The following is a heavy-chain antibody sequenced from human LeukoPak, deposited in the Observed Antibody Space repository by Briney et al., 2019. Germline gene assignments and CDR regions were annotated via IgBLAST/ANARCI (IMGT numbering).Heavy chain of an antibody. Sequence: ASVKVSCKASGYSFIRYHIHWVRQAPGQGLEWMGVLKLYDGSIGHAQKFQGRVTMTSDTSTSTAYMELSSLRSEDTAVYFCARARNYYSGRSCHYCDFWGGGTVV. J-gene: IGHJ4*02. CDR3: ARARNYYSGRSCHYCDF. D-gene: IGHD2-15*01. CDR2: LKLYDGSI. CDR1: GYSFIRYH. V-gene: IGHV1-46*01.